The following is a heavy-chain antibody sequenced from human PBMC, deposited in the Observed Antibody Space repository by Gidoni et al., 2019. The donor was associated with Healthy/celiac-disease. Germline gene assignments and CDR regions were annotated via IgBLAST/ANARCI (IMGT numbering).Heavy chain of an antibody. CDR3: AKGGSLRFLEWLPIDY. D-gene: IGHD3-3*01. CDR2: IYSGGST. V-gene: IGHV3-66*01. CDR1: GFTVSSNY. J-gene: IGHJ4*02. Sequence: EVQLVESGGGLVQPGGSLRLSCAASGFTVSSNYMSWVRQAPGKGLGWVSVIYSGGSTYYADSVKGRFTISRDNSKNTLYLQMNSLRAEDTAVYYCAKGGSLRFLEWLPIDYWGQGTLVTVSS.